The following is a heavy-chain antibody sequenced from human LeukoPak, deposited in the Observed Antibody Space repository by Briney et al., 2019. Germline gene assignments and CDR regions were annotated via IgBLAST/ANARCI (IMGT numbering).Heavy chain of an antibody. CDR3: ARFIAAAGNDAFDI. V-gene: IGHV4-59*01. D-gene: IGHD6-13*01. CDR2: IYYSGST. J-gene: IGHJ3*02. Sequence: SETLSLTCTVSGGSISSYYWSWIRQPPGGGREWIGYIYYSGSTNYNPSLKSRVTISVDTSKNQFSLKLRSVTAADTAVYYCARFIAAAGNDAFDIWGQGTMVTDSS. CDR1: GGSISSYY.